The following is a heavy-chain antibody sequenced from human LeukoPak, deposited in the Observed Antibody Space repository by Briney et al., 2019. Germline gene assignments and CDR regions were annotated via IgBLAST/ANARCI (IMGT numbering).Heavy chain of an antibody. CDR3: ARAGDVHSSYNI. CDR1: GYTFSSYG. D-gene: IGHD2-2*02. Sequence: ASVKVSCKASGYTFSSYGVGWVRQAPGHGLEWMGWISAYNGNRNTAERIQGRITMTTDTSTSTGYMELRSLRSDDTAVYYCARAGDVHSSYNIWGQGTQVTVSS. J-gene: IGHJ4*02. CDR2: ISAYNGNR. V-gene: IGHV1-18*01.